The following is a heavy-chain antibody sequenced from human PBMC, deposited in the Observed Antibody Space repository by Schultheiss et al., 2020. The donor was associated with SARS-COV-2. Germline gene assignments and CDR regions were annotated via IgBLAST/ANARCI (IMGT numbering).Heavy chain of an antibody. D-gene: IGHD5-18*01. Sequence: SETLSLTCTVSGGSISSYYWSWIRQHPGKGLEWIGYIYYSGSTYYNPSLKSRVTISVDTSKNQFSLKLSSVTAADTAVYYCASIVDTAMGYYYYGMDVWGQGTTVTVSS. CDR2: IYYSGST. CDR1: GGSISSYY. V-gene: IGHV4-59*06. CDR3: ASIVDTAMGYYYYGMDV. J-gene: IGHJ6*02.